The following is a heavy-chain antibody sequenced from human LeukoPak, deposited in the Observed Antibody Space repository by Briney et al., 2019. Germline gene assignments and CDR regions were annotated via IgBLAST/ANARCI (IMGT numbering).Heavy chain of an antibody. V-gene: IGHV3-23*01. D-gene: IGHD3-22*01. J-gene: IGHJ4*02. CDR3: ANNPTGGNYFDYFDY. CDR2: ISGSGGST. Sequence: GGSLRLSCAASGFTFSNYDMSWVRQAPGKGLEWVSGISGSGGSTDYADSVKGRFSVSRDNSKNTLYLQMNSLRAEDTAVYYCANNPTGGNYFDYFDYWGQGTLVTVSS. CDR1: GFTFSNYD.